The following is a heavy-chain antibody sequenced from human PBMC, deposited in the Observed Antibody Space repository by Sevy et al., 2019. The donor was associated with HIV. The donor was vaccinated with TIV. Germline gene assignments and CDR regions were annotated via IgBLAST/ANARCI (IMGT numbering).Heavy chain of an antibody. CDR3: ASQRGGYERLYYLDS. J-gene: IGHJ4*02. Sequence: GGSLRLSCVASGFTYSMNWVRQAPGKGLEWVSYISYSSATIHYADSVKGRFTISRENAKNSLYLQMNTLRAEDTAVYYCASQRGGYERLYYLDSWGQGTLVTVSS. CDR2: ISYSSATI. V-gene: IGHV3-48*01. CDR1: GFTYS. D-gene: IGHD5-12*01.